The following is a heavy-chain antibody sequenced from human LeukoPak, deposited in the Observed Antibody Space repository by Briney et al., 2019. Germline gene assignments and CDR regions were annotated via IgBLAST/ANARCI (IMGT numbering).Heavy chain of an antibody. Sequence: SETLSLTCTVSGGSISSSSYYWGWIRQPPGKGPEWIGSIYYSGSTYYNPSLKSRVTISVDTSKNQFSLKLSSVTAADTAVYYCARRAYYYDSSGYSSYDYWGQGTLVTVSS. CDR3: ARRAYYYDSSGYSSYDY. CDR1: GGSISSSSYY. J-gene: IGHJ4*02. V-gene: IGHV4-39*01. CDR2: IYYSGST. D-gene: IGHD3-22*01.